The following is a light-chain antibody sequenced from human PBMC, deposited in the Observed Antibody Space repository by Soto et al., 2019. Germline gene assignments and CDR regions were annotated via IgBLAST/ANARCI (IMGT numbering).Light chain of an antibody. CDR3: SSYTSGSTGV. Sequence: QSALTQPASVSGSPGQSITISCTGTSSDVGGYNYVSWYQQHPGKAPKLMIYEVSNRPSGVSNRFSGSKSGNTASLTISGIQAEDGADYYCSSYTSGSTGVFGGGTKLTVL. CDR2: EVS. V-gene: IGLV2-14*01. J-gene: IGLJ3*02. CDR1: SSDVGGYNY.